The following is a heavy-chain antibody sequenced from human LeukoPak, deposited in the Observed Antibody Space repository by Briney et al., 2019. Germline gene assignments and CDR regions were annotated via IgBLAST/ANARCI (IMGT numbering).Heavy chain of an antibody. Sequence: ASVKVSCKASGYTFTGYYMHWVRQAPGQGLEWMGWINPNSGGTNSAQRFQGRVTMTRDTSISTAYMELSRLRSDDTAVCYCARRWSLEWLLVFDYWGQGTLVTVSS. CDR2: INPNSGGT. J-gene: IGHJ4*02. V-gene: IGHV1-2*02. CDR1: GYTFTGYY. CDR3: ARRWSLEWLLVFDY. D-gene: IGHD3-3*01.